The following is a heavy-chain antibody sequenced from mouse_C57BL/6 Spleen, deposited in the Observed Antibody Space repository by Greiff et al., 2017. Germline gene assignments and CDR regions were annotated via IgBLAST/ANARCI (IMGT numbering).Heavy chain of an antibody. V-gene: IGHV1-82*01. CDR1: GYAFSSSW. CDR2: IYPGDGDT. Sequence: QVQLQQSGPELVKPGASVKISCKASGYAFSSSWMNWVKQRPGKGLEWIGRIYPGDGDTNYNGKFKGKAILTADKSSSTAYMQLSSLTSEDSAVYFCARVDTTVVATEAMDDWGQGTSVTVSS. CDR3: ARVDTTVVATEAMDD. J-gene: IGHJ4*01. D-gene: IGHD1-1*01.